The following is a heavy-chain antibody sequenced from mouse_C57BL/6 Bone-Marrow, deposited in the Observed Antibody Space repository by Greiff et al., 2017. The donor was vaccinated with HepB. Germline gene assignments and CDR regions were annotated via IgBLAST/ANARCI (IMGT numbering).Heavy chain of an antibody. J-gene: IGHJ1*03. V-gene: IGHV2-2*01. CDR2: IWSGGST. CDR3: AREIYDGYSRGHWYFDV. CDR1: GFSLTSYG. Sequence: VKLVESGPGLVQPSQSLSITCTVSGFSLTSYGVHWVRQSPGKGLEWLGVIWSGGSTDYNAAFISRLSISKDNSKSQVFFKMNSLQADDTAIYYCAREIYDGYSRGHWYFDVWGTGTTVTVSS. D-gene: IGHD2-3*01.